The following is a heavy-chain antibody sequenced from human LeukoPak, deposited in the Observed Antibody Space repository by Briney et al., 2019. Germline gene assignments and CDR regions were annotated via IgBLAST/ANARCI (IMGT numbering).Heavy chain of an antibody. J-gene: IGHJ5*02. V-gene: IGHV3-74*01. CDR1: GFTFSDYW. D-gene: IGHD4-11*01. Sequence: SGGSLRLSCAASGFTFSDYWMHWVRQAPGKGLVWVSRINPDGSSASYADSVKGRFTISRDNAKNTLYLQMNSLRAEDTAVYYCAIFKVTVTSIPWGQGTLVTVSS. CDR2: INPDGSSA. CDR3: AIFKVTVTSIP.